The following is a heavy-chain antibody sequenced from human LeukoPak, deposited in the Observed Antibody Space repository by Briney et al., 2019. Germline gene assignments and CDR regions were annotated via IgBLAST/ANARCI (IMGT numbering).Heavy chain of an antibody. CDR2: ISSSGSTI. Sequence: GGSLRLSCAASGFTFSYYYMSWIRQAPGKGLEWVSYISSSGSTIYYADSVKGRFTISRCNAKNSLYLQMNSLRAEDTAVYYCARADLMTPVTPIDYWGQGTLVTVSS. D-gene: IGHD4-17*01. CDR3: ARADLMTPVTPIDY. J-gene: IGHJ4*02. CDR1: GFTFSYYY. V-gene: IGHV3-11*04.